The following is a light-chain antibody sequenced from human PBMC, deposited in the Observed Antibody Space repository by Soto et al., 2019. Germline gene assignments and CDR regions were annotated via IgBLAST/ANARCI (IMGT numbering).Light chain of an antibody. J-gene: IGLJ1*01. CDR2: EVT. V-gene: IGLV2-14*01. CDR3: SSYKSTYTRCV. CDR1: SSDIGDYTY. Sequence: QSVLTQPASVSGSPGQSITISCTGTSSDIGDYTYVSWYQQHPGEAPKLIISEVTNRPSGISSRFSGSKSGYTASLTISGLQAEDEPDYYCSSYKSTYTRCVFGAGTKVTVL.